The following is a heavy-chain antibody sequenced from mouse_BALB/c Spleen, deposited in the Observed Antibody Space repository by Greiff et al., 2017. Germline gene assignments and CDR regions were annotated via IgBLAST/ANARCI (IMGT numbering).Heavy chain of an antibody. CDR1: GFSLTSYG. Sequence: QVQLKESGPSLVQPSQSLSITCTVSGFSLTSYGVHWVRQSPGKGLEWLGVIWRGGSTDYNAAFMSRLSITKDNSKSQVFFKMNSLQADDTAIYYCAKKGDGNYGYFDYWGQGTTLTVSS. CDR3: AKKGDGNYGYFDY. CDR2: IWRGGST. D-gene: IGHD2-1*01. J-gene: IGHJ2*01. V-gene: IGHV2-5-1*01.